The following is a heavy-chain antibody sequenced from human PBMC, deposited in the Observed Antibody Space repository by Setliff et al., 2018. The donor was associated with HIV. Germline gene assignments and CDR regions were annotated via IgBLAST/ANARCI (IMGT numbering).Heavy chain of an antibody. CDR2: ISHRGST. CDR1: GGSTSNEY. CDR3: ARSYPSRGPLPEDY. V-gene: IGHV4-34*01. J-gene: IGHJ4*02. Sequence: SETLSLTCTVSGGSTSNEYWSWIRQPPGRGLEWIGEISHRGSTNYNPSLKSLATLSIDTSKNQFSLKLTSVTAADTAVYYCARSYPSRGPLPEDYWSQGTLVTVSS. D-gene: IGHD5-12*01.